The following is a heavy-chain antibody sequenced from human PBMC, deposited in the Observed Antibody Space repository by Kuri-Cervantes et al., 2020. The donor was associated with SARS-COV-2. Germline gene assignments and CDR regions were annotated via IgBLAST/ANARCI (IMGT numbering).Heavy chain of an antibody. CDR2: ISAYNGNT. J-gene: IGHJ5*01. CDR1: GGTFSSYA. D-gene: IGHD2-15*01. Sequence: ASVKVSCKASGGTFSSYAISWVRQAPGQGLEWIGWISAYNGNTNYAQKLQGRVTMTTDTSTSTAYMELRCLRSDDTAVYFCASARILHFQGDSWGQGTLVTVSS. CDR3: ASARILHFQGDS. V-gene: IGHV1-18*01.